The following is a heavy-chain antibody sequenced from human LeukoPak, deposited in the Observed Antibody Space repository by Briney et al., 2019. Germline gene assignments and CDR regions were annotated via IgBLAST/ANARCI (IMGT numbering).Heavy chain of an antibody. J-gene: IGHJ5*01. CDR3: AKDTSSEYSSLSWFDS. CDR1: GFTVSSNY. D-gene: IGHD3-22*01. V-gene: IGHV3-53*01. CDR2: IYSGGST. Sequence: PGGSLRLSCAASGFTVSSNYMSWVRQAPGKGLEWVSVIYSGGSTYYADSVKGRFIISRRNSKNMLYLQMNSLGAEDTALYYCAKDTSSEYSSLSWFDSWGQGTLVTVSS.